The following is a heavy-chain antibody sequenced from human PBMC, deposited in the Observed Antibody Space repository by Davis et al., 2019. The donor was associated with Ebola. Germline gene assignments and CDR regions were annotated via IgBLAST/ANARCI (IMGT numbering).Heavy chain of an antibody. V-gene: IGHV3-30-3*01. CDR1: GFTFSSYA. D-gene: IGHD5-18*01. CDR3: ARGIRGYSYGYDY. CDR2: ISYDGSNK. Sequence: PGGSLRLSCAASGFTFSSYAMHWVRQAPGKGLEWVAVISYDGSNKYYADSVKGRFTISRDNSKNTLYLQMNSLRAEDTAVYYCARGIRGYSYGYDYWGQGTLVTVSS. J-gene: IGHJ4*02.